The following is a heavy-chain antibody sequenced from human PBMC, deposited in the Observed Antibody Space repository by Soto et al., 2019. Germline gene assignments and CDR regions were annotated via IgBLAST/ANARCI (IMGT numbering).Heavy chain of an antibody. CDR1: GYSFTSYW. CDR2: IYPGDSDT. Sequence: PGESLKISCKGSGYSFTSYWIGWVRQMPGKGLEWMGIIYPGDSDTRYSPSFQGQVTISADKSISTAYLQWSSLKASDTAMYYCARSSGSITNYYYYYMDVWGKGTTVTVSS. J-gene: IGHJ6*03. CDR3: ARSSGSITNYYYYYMDV. D-gene: IGHD3-10*01. V-gene: IGHV5-51*01.